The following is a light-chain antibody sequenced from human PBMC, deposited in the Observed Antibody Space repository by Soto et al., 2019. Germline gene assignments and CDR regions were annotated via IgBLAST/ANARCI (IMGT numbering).Light chain of an antibody. CDR1: QSISSY. Sequence: EVVLTQSPDTLSLPPGERATLSCRASQSISSYLAWYQQKPDQAPRLLIYDASSRATGIPARFSGSGSGTDFTLTISSLEPEDFAVYYCHQLTDWPPQWTFGQGTKVEIK. J-gene: IGKJ1*01. CDR3: HQLTDWPPQWT. V-gene: IGKV3-11*01. CDR2: DAS.